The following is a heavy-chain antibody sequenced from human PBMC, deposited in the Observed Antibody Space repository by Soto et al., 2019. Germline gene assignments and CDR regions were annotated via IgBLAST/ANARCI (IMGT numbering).Heavy chain of an antibody. J-gene: IGHJ4*02. CDR3: ARALSSRSDY. CDR2: IYSGGST. CDR1: GFTVSSNY. D-gene: IGHD6-13*01. Sequence: EVQLVESGGGLVQPGGSLRLSCAASGFTVSSNYMSWVRQAPGKGLEWVSVIYSGGSTYYADSVKGRFTISRHNSKSTLYLQMNSLRAEDTAVYYCARALSSRSDYWGQGTLVTVSS. V-gene: IGHV3-53*04.